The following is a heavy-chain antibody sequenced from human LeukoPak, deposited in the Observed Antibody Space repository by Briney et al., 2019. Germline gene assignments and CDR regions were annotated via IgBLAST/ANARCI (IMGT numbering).Heavy chain of an antibody. D-gene: IGHD3-22*01. J-gene: IGHJ4*02. V-gene: IGHV5-51*01. CDR2: IYPGDSDT. Sequence: GESLKISCKGSGYSFTSYWIGWVRQMPGKGLEWMGIIYPGDSDTRYSPSFQGRVTISADKSISTAYLQWSSLKASDTAMYYCASWYYDISGNQNYYFDYWGQGTLVTVSS. CDR1: GYSFTSYW. CDR3: ASWYYDISGNQNYYFDY.